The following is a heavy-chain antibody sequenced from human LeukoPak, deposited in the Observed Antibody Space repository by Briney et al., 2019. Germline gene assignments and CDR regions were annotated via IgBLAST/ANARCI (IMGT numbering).Heavy chain of an antibody. CDR2: INGDGSWT. CDR3: VSFYETY. Sequence: GGSLRLSCAAYGNYWMHWVRQAPGKGLVWVSHINGDGSWTTYADSVKGRFTISKDNAKNTVYLQMNNLRAEDTAVYYCVSFYETYWGRGTLVTVSS. J-gene: IGHJ4*02. CDR1: GNYW. V-gene: IGHV3-74*01. D-gene: IGHD2-2*01.